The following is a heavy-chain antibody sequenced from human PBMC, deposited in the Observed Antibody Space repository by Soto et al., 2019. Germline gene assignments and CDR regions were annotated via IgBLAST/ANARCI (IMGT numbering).Heavy chain of an antibody. Sequence: GGSLRLSCAASGFTFDDYAMHWVRQAPGKGLEWVSGISWNSGSIGYADSVKGRFTISRDNAKNSLYLQMNSLRAEDTALYYCAKDRARDGMDVWGQGTTVTAP. CDR2: ISWNSGSI. CDR3: AKDRARDGMDV. J-gene: IGHJ6*02. V-gene: IGHV3-9*01. CDR1: GFTFDDYA.